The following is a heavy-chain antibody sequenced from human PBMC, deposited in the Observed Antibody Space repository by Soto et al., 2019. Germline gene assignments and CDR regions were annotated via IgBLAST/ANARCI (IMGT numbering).Heavy chain of an antibody. J-gene: IGHJ4*02. CDR1: GFTFSSYA. Sequence: QVQLVESGGGVVQPGRSLRLSCAASGFTFSSYAMHWVHQAPGKGLEWVAVISYDGSNKYYADSVKGRFTISRDNSKNTLYLQMNSLRAEDTAVYYCARDPGMAAQYYFDYWGQGTLVTVSS. D-gene: IGHD6-19*01. V-gene: IGHV3-30-3*01. CDR3: ARDPGMAAQYYFDY. CDR2: ISYDGSNK.